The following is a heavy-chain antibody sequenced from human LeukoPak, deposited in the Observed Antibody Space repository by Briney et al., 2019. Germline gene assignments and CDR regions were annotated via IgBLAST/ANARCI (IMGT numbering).Heavy chain of an antibody. CDR1: GGSFSGYY. Sequence: SETLSLTCAVYGGSFSGYYWSWIRQPPGKGLEWIGEINHSGSTNYNPSLKSRVTISVDTSKNQFSLKLSSVTAADTAVYYCARANLGYSSGSWGQGTLVTVSS. J-gene: IGHJ5*02. D-gene: IGHD6-19*01. CDR3: ARANLGYSSGS. V-gene: IGHV4-34*01. CDR2: INHSGST.